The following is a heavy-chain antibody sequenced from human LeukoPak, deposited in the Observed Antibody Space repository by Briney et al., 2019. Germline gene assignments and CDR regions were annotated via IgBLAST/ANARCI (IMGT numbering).Heavy chain of an antibody. CDR2: ISYDGTNK. V-gene: IGHV3-30*03. CDR1: GFTFSNYG. CDR3: ATSIAAAGPDAFDI. D-gene: IGHD6-13*01. Sequence: GRSLRLSCAGSGFTFSNYGMHWVRQAPGKGPEWVAVISYDGTNKYYADSVKGRFTISRDNSKNTVYLQMNSLRAEDTAVYYCATSIAAAGPDAFDIWGQGTMVTVSS. J-gene: IGHJ3*02.